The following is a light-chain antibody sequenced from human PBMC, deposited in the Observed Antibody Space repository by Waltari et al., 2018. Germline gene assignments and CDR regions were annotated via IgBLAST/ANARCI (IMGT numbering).Light chain of an antibody. V-gene: IGLV3-25*03. CDR2: KDR. CDR3: QSADSSVSYVM. J-gene: IGLJ3*02. Sequence: SYELTQPPSVSVSPGQTARITCPGDAVPKQYAYWYQQKPGQAPVLGIYKDRERPSGIPERFSGSSSGTAVTLTISGVQAEDEADYYCQSADSSVSYVMFGGGTKLTVL. CDR1: AVPKQY.